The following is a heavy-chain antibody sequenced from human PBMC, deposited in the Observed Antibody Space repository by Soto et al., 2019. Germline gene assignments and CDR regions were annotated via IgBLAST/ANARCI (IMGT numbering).Heavy chain of an antibody. CDR1: GGSISSYS. D-gene: IGHD4-4*01. CDR2: IYYSGSS. Sequence: PSETLSLTCIVSGGSISSYSWSWIRQSPGKGLEWIGYIYYSGSSNYNPSLKSRVTISIDTSKTQFSLKLSSVTAADTAVYYCARSNNYEVGWFDPWGQGTLVTVSS. CDR3: ARSNNYEVGWFDP. V-gene: IGHV4-59*01. J-gene: IGHJ5*02.